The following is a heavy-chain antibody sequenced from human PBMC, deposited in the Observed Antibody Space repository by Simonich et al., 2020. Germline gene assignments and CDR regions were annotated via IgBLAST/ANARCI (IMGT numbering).Heavy chain of an antibody. CDR2: IHYSGST. D-gene: IGHD5-12*01. V-gene: IGHV4-59*08. CDR1: GGSISSYY. Sequence: QVQLQESGPGLVKPSETLSLTCTVSGGSISSYYWSWIRQPPGKGLEWIGYIHYSGSTNYNPSLKSRVTISVDPSKNQFSLKLSSVTAADTAVYYCARHDRWLQFYFDYWGQGTLVTVSS. J-gene: IGHJ4*02. CDR3: ARHDRWLQFYFDY.